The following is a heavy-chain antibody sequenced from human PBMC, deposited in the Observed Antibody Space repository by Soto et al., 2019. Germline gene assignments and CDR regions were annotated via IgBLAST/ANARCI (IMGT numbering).Heavy chain of an antibody. Sequence: PXGSLRLSCEVSGFTFSMYSMSWVRQSPGKGLEWVAKIPQDGVDGHYADSVKGRFIISRDNDENSLHLQLNNLRAEDTAVYYCARDHLILPAHDFFYGSDVWGRGATVTVSS. V-gene: IGHV3-7*03. CDR2: IPQDGVDG. J-gene: IGHJ6*02. CDR3: ARDHLILPAHDFFYGSDV. D-gene: IGHD2-21*02. CDR1: GFTFSMYS.